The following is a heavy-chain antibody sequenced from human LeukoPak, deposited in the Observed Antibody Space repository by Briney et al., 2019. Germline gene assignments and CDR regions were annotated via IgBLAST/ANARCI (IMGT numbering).Heavy chain of an antibody. Sequence: PSQTPSLTCTGSGGSISSGGYSWSWIRQHPGKGLEWIGYIYYSGSTYYNPSLKSRVTISVDTSKNQFSLKLSSVTAADTAVYYCASSIAAAGPDAFDIWGQGTMVTVSS. CDR3: ASSIAAAGPDAFDI. V-gene: IGHV4-31*03. CDR2: IYYSGST. D-gene: IGHD6-13*01. CDR1: GGSISSGGYS. J-gene: IGHJ3*02.